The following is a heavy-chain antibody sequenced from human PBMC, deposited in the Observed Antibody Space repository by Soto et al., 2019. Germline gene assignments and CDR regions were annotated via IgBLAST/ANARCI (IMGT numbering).Heavy chain of an antibody. CDR1: GGSISSYY. J-gene: IGHJ6*02. V-gene: IGHV4-59*01. CDR3: ARVFPLYYYYGMDV. CDR2: IYYSGST. Sequence: SETLSLTCTVSGGSISSYYWSWIRQPPGKGLEWIGYIYYSGSTNYNPSLKSRVTISVDTSKNQFSLKLSSVTAADTAVYYCARVFPLYYYYGMDVWGQGTTVTVSS. D-gene: IGHD3-9*01.